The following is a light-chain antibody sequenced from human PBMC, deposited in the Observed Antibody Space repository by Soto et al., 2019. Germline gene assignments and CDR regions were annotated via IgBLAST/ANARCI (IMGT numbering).Light chain of an antibody. CDR2: GAS. CDR1: QSVSSSY. CDR3: QQYGSSRWT. V-gene: IGKV3-20*01. Sequence: EIVLTQSPGTLSLSPRERVTLSCRASQSVSSSYLAWYQQKPGQAPRLLIYGASSRATGIPDRFNGSGSGTDFTLTISRLEPEDFAVYYCQQYGSSRWTFGQGTKVDIK. J-gene: IGKJ1*01.